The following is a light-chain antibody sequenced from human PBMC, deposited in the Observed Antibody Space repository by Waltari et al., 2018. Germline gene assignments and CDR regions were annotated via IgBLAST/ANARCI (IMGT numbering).Light chain of an antibody. J-gene: IGLJ2*01. V-gene: IGLV3-19*01. CDR1: SLRTSY. CDR2: GYN. CDR3: HSRDSSASHVV. Sequence: SSELTQDPAVSVALGQTVKMTCQGDSLRTSYASWYQQKPGQAPVLVLFGYNKRPPGIPDRFSGYNSGTTSSLTITGAQAEDEADYYGHSRDSSASHVVFGGGTKLTVL.